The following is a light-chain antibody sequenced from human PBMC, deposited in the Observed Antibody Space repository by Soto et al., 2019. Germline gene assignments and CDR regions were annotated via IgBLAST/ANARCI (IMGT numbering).Light chain of an antibody. CDR2: AAS. V-gene: IGKV3-20*01. J-gene: IGKJ3*01. CDR3: QQYGTYLFS. CDR1: QTVSSRF. Sequence: EIVLTQSPGTLSLSPGERATLSCRASQTVSSRFLAWYQQKRGQAPRLLIYAASSRATGIPDRFSGSGSGTDFTLTISRLEPVDFAVYSCQQYGTYLFSLGPGTKFDIK.